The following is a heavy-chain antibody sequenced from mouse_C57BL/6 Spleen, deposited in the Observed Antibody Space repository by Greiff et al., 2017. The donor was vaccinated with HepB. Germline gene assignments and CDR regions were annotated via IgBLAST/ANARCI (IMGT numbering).Heavy chain of an antibody. Sequence: EVQLQHSGPELVKPGASVKMSCKASGYTFTDYNMHWVKQSHGKSLEWIGYINPNNGGTSYNQKFKGKATLTVNKSSSTAYMELRSLTSEDSAVYYCAREGEGSDAMDYWGQGTSVTVSS. CDR1: GYTFTDYN. J-gene: IGHJ4*01. CDR3: AREGEGSDAMDY. V-gene: IGHV1-22*01. CDR2: INPNNGGT.